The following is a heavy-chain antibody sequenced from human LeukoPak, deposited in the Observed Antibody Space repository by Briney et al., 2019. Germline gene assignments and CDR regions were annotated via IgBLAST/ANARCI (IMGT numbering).Heavy chain of an antibody. CDR2: IYYSGST. Sequence: SETLSLTCTVSDGSISSSSYYWGWIRQPPGKGLEWIGSIYYSGSTYYNPSLKSRVTISVDTSKNQFSLKLSSVTAADTAVYYCAGPGDSYVYLLDYWGQGSLVTVSS. V-gene: IGHV4-39*01. D-gene: IGHD5-18*01. J-gene: IGHJ4*02. CDR3: AGPGDSYVYLLDY. CDR1: DGSISSSSYY.